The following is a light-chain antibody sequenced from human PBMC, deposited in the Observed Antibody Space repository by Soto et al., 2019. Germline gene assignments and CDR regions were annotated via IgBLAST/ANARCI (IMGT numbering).Light chain of an antibody. CDR1: QSISNW. Sequence: DIQMTQSPSTLSASVGDTVTITCRASQSISNWLAWYQQKPGQAPKLLIHKASTLESGDPSRVSGSGSGTAVTLTRSELHPDDFAPLSCHQDDRFPYTFGQGTNLVIK. CDR2: KAS. CDR3: HQDDRFPYT. V-gene: IGKV1-5*03. J-gene: IGKJ2*01.